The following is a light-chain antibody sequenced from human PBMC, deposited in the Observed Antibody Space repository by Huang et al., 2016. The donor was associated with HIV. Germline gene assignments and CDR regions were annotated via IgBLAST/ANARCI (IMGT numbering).Light chain of an antibody. CDR3: QLYGSSPFT. J-gene: IGKJ3*01. V-gene: IGKV3-20*01. CDR2: DAY. CDR1: QSVSINY. Sequence: EIVLTQSPGTLSLSPGKRATLSCRAIQSVSINYLAWYQHKPGQASRRLKYDAYTRGTGMPDRISGSGSGRDFTLTFSRLEPEEFAVYFYQLYGSSPFTFGPGTKVDMK.